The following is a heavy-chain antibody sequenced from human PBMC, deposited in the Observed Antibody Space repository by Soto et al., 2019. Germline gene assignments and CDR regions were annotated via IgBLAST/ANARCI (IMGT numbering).Heavy chain of an antibody. V-gene: IGHV1-18*01. CDR1: GYTFTSYG. J-gene: IGHJ5*02. CDR3: ARDRAYDFWSGYGGSWFDP. Sequence: GASVKVSCKASGYTFTSYGISWVRQAPGQGLEWMGWISAYNGNTNYAQKPQGRVTMTTDTSTSTAYMELRSLRSDDTAVYYCARDRAYDFWSGYGGSWFDPWGQGTQVTVSS. D-gene: IGHD3-3*01. CDR2: ISAYNGNT.